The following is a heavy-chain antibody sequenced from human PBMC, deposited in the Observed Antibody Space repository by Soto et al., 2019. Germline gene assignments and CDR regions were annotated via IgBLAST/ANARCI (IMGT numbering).Heavy chain of an antibody. D-gene: IGHD3-10*01. CDR2: ISTYNGNT. Sequence: QVQLVQSGAEVKKPGASVKVSCKASGYTFTSYGISWVRQAPGQGLEWMGWISTYNGNTKYAQKLQGRVTMTTDTATSTAYMELRGLRSDDTAVFYGAREMVRGVGSDYWGQGTLVTVSS. CDR1: GYTFTSYG. V-gene: IGHV1-18*01. J-gene: IGHJ4*02. CDR3: AREMVRGVGSDY.